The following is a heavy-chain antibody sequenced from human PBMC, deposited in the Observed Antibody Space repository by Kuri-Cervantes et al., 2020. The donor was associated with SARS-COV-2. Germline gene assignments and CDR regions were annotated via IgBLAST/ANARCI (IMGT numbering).Heavy chain of an antibody. CDR3: ARRCSGGSCYGDFDY. D-gene: IGHD2-15*01. CDR1: GYSFTSYW. Sequence: GESLKISCKGSGYSFTSYWIGWVRQMPGKGLEWMGIIYPGDSGTRYSPSFQGQVTISADKSINTAYLQWSSLKASDTAMYYCARRCSGGSCYGDFDYWGQGTLVTVSS. V-gene: IGHV5-51*01. J-gene: IGHJ4*02. CDR2: IYPGDSGT.